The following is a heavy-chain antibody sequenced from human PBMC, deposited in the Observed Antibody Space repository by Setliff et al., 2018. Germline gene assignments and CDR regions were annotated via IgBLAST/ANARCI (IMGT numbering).Heavy chain of an antibody. CDR2: IYTSWSS. CDR1: GDPMSSRRYY. D-gene: IGHD2-21*01. CDR3: ARGLEGEDYFYYMDV. V-gene: IGHV4-61*09. J-gene: IGHJ6*03. Sequence: SETLSLTCTVSGDPMSSRRYYWSWIRQPAGKGLEWIGQIYTSWSSNYNPSLKGRASLSIDASKRQFSLKLTSVTAADTAVYFCARGLEGEDYFYYMDVWGKGNTVTVSS.